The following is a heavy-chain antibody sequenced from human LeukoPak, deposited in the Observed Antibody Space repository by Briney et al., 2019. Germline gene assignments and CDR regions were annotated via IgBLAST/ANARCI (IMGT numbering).Heavy chain of an antibody. V-gene: IGHV3-53*01. CDR3: ARDQRDYYYYGMDV. CDR1: GFTFSSYV. Sequence: GGSLRLSCAASGFTFSSYVMSWVRQAPGKGLEWVSVIYSGGSTYYADSVKGRFTISRDNSKNTLYLQMNSLRAEDTAVYYCARDQRDYYYYGMDVWGQGTTVTVSS. CDR2: IYSGGST. J-gene: IGHJ6*02.